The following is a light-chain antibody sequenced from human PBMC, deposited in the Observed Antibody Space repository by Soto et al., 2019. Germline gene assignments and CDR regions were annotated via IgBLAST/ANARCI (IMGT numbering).Light chain of an antibody. CDR1: QVISNY. J-gene: IGKJ1*01. V-gene: IGKV1-27*01. Sequence: DIQMTQSPSSLSASVGDRVTITCRASQVISNYLAWYQQKPGKVPKLLIYAASTLQSGVPSRFSGSGSGTDFTLTISSLQPEDVATYYCQKYNSAPWTFGQGTKVEIK. CDR2: AAS. CDR3: QKYNSAPWT.